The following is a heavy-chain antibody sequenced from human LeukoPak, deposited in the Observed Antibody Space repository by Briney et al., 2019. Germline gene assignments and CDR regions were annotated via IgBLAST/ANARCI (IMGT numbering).Heavy chain of an antibody. CDR3: ARMEPSYNWFDP. CDR1: GYTFTGYY. V-gene: IGHV1-2*02. CDR2: INPNSGGT. D-gene: IGHD1-26*01. J-gene: IGHJ5*02. Sequence: ASVKVSCKASGYTFTGYYMHWVRQAPGQGLEWMGWINPNSGGTNYAQKFQGRVTMTRDTSISTAYMEPSRLRSDDTAVYYCARMEPSYNWFDPWGQGTLVTVSS.